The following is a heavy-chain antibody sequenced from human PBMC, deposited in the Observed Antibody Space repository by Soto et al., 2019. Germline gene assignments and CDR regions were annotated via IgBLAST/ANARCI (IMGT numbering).Heavy chain of an antibody. CDR2: IYHSGST. CDR3: ARLGGGIQLWLIYVYYYYYGMDV. CDR1: GGSISSSNW. Sequence: PSETLSLTCAVSGGSISSSNWWSWVRQPPGKGLEWIGEIYHSGSTNYNPSLKSRVTISVDKSKNQFSLKLSSVTAADTAVYYCARLGGGIQLWLIYVYYYYYGMDVWGQGTTVTVSS. J-gene: IGHJ6*02. V-gene: IGHV4-4*02. D-gene: IGHD5-18*01.